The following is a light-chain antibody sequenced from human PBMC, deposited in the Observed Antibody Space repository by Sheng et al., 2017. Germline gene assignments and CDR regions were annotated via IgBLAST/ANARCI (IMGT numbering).Light chain of an antibody. CDR3: QQRRDWPLT. CDR2: HVY. J-gene: IGKJ4*01. Sequence: VVLTQSPATLSVSPGERATVSCRASQGVSSNLAWYQLRPGQAPRLLLYHVYTRATGVPPRFSGSGSGRDFSLTISSLEPEDFAVYYCQQRRDWPLTFGGGTKVEIK. V-gene: IGKV3-11*02. CDR1: QGVSSN.